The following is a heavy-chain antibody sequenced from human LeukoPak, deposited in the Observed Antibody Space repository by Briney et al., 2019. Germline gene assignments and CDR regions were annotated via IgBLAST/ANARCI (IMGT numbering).Heavy chain of an antibody. CDR3: AIPYYDSSGYPTYYFDY. D-gene: IGHD3-22*01. CDR1: GYRFTSYW. Sequence: GESLQISCKGSGYRFTSYWIGWVRQMPGKGLEWMGIIYPGDSDTRYSPSFQGQVTISADKSISTAYLQWSSLKASDTAMYYCAIPYYDSSGYPTYYFDYWGQGTLVTVSS. CDR2: IYPGDSDT. J-gene: IGHJ4*02. V-gene: IGHV5-51*01.